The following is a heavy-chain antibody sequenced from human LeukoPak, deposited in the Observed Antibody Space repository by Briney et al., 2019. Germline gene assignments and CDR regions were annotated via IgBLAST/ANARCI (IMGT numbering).Heavy chain of an antibody. CDR2: ISGSGGST. J-gene: IGHJ4*02. CDR1: GFTFSSYA. Sequence: GGSLRLSCAASGFTFSSYAMNWVRQAPGKGLEWVSAISGSGGSTYYADSVKGRFTISRDNSKNTLYLQMNSLRAEDTAVYYCTKGAGGVYGSSYPLDYWGQGTLVTVSS. D-gene: IGHD6-6*01. V-gene: IGHV3-23*01. CDR3: TKGAGGVYGSSYPLDY.